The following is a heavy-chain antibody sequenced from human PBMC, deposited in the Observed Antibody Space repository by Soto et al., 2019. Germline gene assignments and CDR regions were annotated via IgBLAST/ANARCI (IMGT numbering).Heavy chain of an antibody. D-gene: IGHD3-10*01. Sequence: GGSLRLSCAASGFTFSSYGMHWVRQAPGKGLEWVAVIWYDGSNKYYADSVKGRFTISRDNSKNTLYLQMNSLRAEDTAVYYCARDQYDYGSGSYYRYYYGMDVWGQGTTVTVSS. V-gene: IGHV3-33*01. CDR1: GFTFSSYG. J-gene: IGHJ6*02. CDR3: ARDQYDYGSGSYYRYYYGMDV. CDR2: IWYDGSNK.